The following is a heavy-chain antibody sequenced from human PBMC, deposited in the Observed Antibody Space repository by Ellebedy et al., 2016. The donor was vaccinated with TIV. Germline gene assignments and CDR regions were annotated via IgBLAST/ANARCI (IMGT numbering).Heavy chain of an antibody. D-gene: IGHD2-2*01. CDR2: IYSGGST. CDR1: GLTVSNNY. CDR3: ARVYQ. Sequence: GESLKISCAVSGLTVSNNYMTWVRQAPGKGLEWVSLIYSGGSTYYADSVKARFTISRDNSKNTVYLQMESLRAEDTAVYYCARVYQWGQGTLVTVSS. V-gene: IGHV3-66*01. J-gene: IGHJ4*02.